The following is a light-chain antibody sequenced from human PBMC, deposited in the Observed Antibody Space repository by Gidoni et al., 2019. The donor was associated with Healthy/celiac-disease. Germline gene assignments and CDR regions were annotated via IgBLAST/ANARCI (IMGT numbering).Light chain of an antibody. CDR3: QQYFSTPYT. Sequence: DIVMTQSPDSLAVCLCERATIHCKSSQSVLYSSNNKNYLAWYQQKPCQPPKLLIYVASTLESGVPDRFNSSGSGTDFTLTISSLQAEDVAFYCCQQYFSTPYTFGQGTKLEIK. V-gene: IGKV4-1*01. CDR1: QSVLYSSNNKNY. J-gene: IGKJ2*01. CDR2: VAS.